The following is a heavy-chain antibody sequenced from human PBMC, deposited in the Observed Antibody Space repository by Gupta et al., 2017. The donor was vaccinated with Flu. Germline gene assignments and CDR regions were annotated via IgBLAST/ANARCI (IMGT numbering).Heavy chain of an antibody. CDR3: AREAGATGGDAFDI. J-gene: IGHJ3*02. D-gene: IGHD1-1*01. V-gene: IGHV3-48*03. Sequence: QAPGKGLEWVSYISSSGSTIYYADAVKGRFTISRDNAKNSLYLQMNSLRAEDTAVYYCAREAGATGGDAFDIWGQGTMVTVSS. CDR2: ISSSGSTI.